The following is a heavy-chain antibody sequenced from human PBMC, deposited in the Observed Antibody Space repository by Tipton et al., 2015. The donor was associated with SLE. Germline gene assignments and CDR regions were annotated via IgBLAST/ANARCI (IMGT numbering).Heavy chain of an antibody. V-gene: IGHV4-59*08. CDR2: VYHTGST. CDR3: ARRSKYVWYFDL. Sequence: LVQPSETLSLTCTVSGGSIDSNYWSWIRQPPGKELESIGSVYHTGSTNYNPSLKSRVTISVDTSKNQFSLKLTSVTAADTAVYYCARRSKYVWYFDLWGRGSLVTVSS. J-gene: IGHJ2*01. D-gene: IGHD4-11*01. CDR1: GGSIDSNY.